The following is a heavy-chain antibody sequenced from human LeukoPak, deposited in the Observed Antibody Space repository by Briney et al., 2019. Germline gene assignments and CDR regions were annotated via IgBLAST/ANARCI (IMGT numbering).Heavy chain of an antibody. D-gene: IGHD3-3*01. J-gene: IGHJ5*02. CDR2: VNDSGST. CDR3: ARRRLLYFDDP. V-gene: IGHV4-34*01. CDR1: GASFSGYY. Sequence: SETLSLTCSVSGASFSGYYYIWIRQPPGKGLEWIGDVNDSGSTNYNPSLKSRVAMSVDTSKNQFSLNLTSVTAADTAVYYCARRRLLYFDDPWGQGTLVTISS.